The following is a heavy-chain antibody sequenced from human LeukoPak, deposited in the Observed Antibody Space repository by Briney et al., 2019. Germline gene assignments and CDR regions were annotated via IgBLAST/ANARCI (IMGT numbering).Heavy chain of an antibody. J-gene: IGHJ5*02. CDR2: IYYSGST. CDR1: GGSISSSSYY. D-gene: IGHD3-10*01. CDR3: ARLDYYGSGIGP. V-gene: IGHV4-39*01. Sequence: ASETLSLTCTVSGGSISSSSYYWGWIRQPPGKGLEWIGSIYYSGSTYYNPSLKSRVTISVDTSKNQFSLKLSSVTAADTAVYYCARLDYYGSGIGPWGQGALVTVSS.